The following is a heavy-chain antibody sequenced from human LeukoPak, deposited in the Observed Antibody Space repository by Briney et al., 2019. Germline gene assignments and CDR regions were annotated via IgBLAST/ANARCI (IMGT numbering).Heavy chain of an antibody. CDR1: GFTFSNFA. CDR2: ISYDGDNE. Sequence: GRSLRLSCAASGFTFSNFAMHWVRQAPGKGLEWVAVISYDGDNEYYADSVKGQFTISRDNSKDRLYLQMNSPRPEDTAMYYCARVRGGRSWYYYGMDVWGRGTTVTVSS. CDR3: ARVRGGRSWYYYGMDV. J-gene: IGHJ6*02. V-gene: IGHV3-30-3*01. D-gene: IGHD3-16*01.